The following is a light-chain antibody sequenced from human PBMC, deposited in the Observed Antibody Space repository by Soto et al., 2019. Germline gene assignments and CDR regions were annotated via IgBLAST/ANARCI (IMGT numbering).Light chain of an antibody. V-gene: IGKV1-39*01. CDR1: QNIIFY. J-gene: IGKJ1*01. CDR3: MQALQTLMWT. CDR2: AAS. Sequence: DIQMTQSPSSLSASVGDRVAITCRASQNIIFYLNWYQQKPGEAPKLLIYAASNLQSGVPSRFSGSGSGTDFTLKISRVEAEDVGVYYCMQALQTLMWTFGQGTKV.